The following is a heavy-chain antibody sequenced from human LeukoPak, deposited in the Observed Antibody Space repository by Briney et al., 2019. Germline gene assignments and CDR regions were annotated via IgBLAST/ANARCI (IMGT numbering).Heavy chain of an antibody. J-gene: IGHJ4*02. CDR3: ARDQKSAPLSDY. CDR1: GFTFDDYA. V-gene: IGHV3-9*01. Sequence: GRSLRLSCAASGFTFDDYAMHWVRQAPGKGLEWVSGISWNSGSIAYADSVKGRFTISRDNAKNSLYLQMNSLRAEDTAVYYCARDQKSAPLSDYWGQGTLVTVSS. CDR2: ISWNSGSI.